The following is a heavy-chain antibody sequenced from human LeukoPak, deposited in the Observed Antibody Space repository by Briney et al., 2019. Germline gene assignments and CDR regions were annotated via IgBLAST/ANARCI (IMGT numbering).Heavy chain of an antibody. J-gene: IGHJ4*02. CDR3: ARVKDGSGNYRYFDY. Sequence: GGSLRLSCAASGFTFSSYWMHWVRQAPGKGLVWVSRINTDGNSTNYADSLKGRFTISRDNAKNTLYLQMNNLRAEDTAVYYCARVKDGSGNYRYFDYLGQGTLVTVSS. CDR2: INTDGNST. V-gene: IGHV3-74*01. D-gene: IGHD3-10*01. CDR1: GFTFSSYW.